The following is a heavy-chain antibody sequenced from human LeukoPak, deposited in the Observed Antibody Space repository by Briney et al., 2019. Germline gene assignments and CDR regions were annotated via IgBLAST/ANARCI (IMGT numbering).Heavy chain of an antibody. CDR2: IYSGGST. D-gene: IGHD4-17*01. CDR1: GFTVSTNY. J-gene: IGHJ4*02. Sequence: GGSLRLSCAVSGFTVSTNYMSWVRQAPGKGLEWVSNIYSGGSTYYADSVKGRFIISRDNSKNTLYLQMNSLRDEDTAVYYCARERSYGDNDYFDHWGQGSLVTVSS. CDR3: ARERSYGDNDYFDH. V-gene: IGHV3-66*01.